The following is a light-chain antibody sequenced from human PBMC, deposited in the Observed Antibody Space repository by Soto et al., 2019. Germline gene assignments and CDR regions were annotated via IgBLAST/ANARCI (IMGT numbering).Light chain of an antibody. CDR3: QHYNSYSGT. CDR1: QSISSW. Sequence: DIQMTQSPSALSESVGDRVTITCRASQSISSWLAWYQQKPGKAPKLLIYKASTLKSGVPSRFSGSGSGTEFTLTISSLQPDDFATYYCQHYNSYSGTFGPGTKVD. J-gene: IGKJ3*01. CDR2: KAS. V-gene: IGKV1-5*03.